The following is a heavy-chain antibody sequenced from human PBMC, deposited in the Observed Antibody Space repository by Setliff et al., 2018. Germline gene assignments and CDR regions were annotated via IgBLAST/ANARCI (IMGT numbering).Heavy chain of an antibody. J-gene: IGHJ4*02. D-gene: IGHD3-9*01. CDR1: GFTFSSYA. V-gene: IGHV3-23*01. CDR2: MSASGTST. Sequence: GGSLRLSCATSGFTFSSYAMSWVRQAPGKGLEWVSAMSASGTSTYHADPVKGRFTVSRDNSKNTVFLQMNSLTTDDTAVYYCAKVDQFDLEGLDYWGQGALVTVSS. CDR3: AKVDQFDLEGLDY.